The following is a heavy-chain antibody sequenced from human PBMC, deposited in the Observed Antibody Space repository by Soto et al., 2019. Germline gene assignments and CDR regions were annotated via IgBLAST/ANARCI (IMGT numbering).Heavy chain of an antibody. Sequence: GGSLRLSCAASGFSFSDYAVSWVRQAPGKGLEWVSAISGSGAGTYYADSVEGRFTISRDNSKNTLYLQMTSLRAEDTAVYYCVKDWVDVWGQGTTVTVSS. CDR2: ISGSGAGT. D-gene: IGHD3-16*01. V-gene: IGHV3-23*01. J-gene: IGHJ6*02. CDR3: VKDWVDV. CDR1: GFSFSDYA.